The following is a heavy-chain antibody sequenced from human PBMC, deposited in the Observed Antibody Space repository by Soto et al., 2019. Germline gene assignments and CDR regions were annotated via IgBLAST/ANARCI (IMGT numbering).Heavy chain of an antibody. D-gene: IGHD4-17*01. CDR2: IYSAGNT. V-gene: IGHV3-53*01. Sequence: EVQLVESGGGLIQPGGSLRLSCAASGFTVSSSFMSWVRQAPGTGLEWVSFIYSAGNTYYADSVKGRFTISRDNSKNTLFLQMNSLRAEDTAIYYCAGVYGDYAFDAFDIWGQGTMVTVSS. CDR3: AGVYGDYAFDAFDI. J-gene: IGHJ3*02. CDR1: GFTVSSSF.